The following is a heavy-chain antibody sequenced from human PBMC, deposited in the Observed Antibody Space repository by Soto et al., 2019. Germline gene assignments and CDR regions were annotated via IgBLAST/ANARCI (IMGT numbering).Heavy chain of an antibody. V-gene: IGHV2-5*02. CDR1: GFSLSTSGVG. Sequence: QITLKESGPTLVKPTQALTLTCTFSGFSLSTSGVGVGWIRQPPGKALEWLALIYWDDDKRYSPSLKIRLTITKDTHKNQVVLTMTNMDPVDTATYYCAHRSLAVWGFDYWGQGTLVTVSS. J-gene: IGHJ4*02. D-gene: IGHD7-27*01. CDR2: IYWDDDK. CDR3: AHRSLAVWGFDY.